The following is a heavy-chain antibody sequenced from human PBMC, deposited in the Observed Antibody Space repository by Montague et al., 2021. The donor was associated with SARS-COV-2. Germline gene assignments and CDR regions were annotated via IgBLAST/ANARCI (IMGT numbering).Heavy chain of an antibody. V-gene: IGHV4-59*01. Sequence: SETLSLTCTVSGGSISNYCWCWIRLPPGGGLEWNGYIYFSGSNDXNTSLKTRVTISLDTSKNHFPLKVTSVTAAATAVYYCARGGGYYNYGLDVWGPGTTVTVSS. CDR3: ARGGGYYNYGLDV. D-gene: IGHD3-22*01. CDR2: IYFSGSN. J-gene: IGHJ6*02. CDR1: GGSISNYC.